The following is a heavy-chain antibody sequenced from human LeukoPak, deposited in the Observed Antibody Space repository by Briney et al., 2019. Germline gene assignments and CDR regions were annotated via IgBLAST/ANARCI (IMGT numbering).Heavy chain of an antibody. CDR2: IYYSGST. CDR1: GGSISSYY. D-gene: IGHD4-17*01. V-gene: IGHV4-59*12. Sequence: SETLSLTCTVSGGSISSYYWSWIRQPPGKGLEWIGYIYYSGSTNYNPSLKSRVTISVDTSKNQFSLKLSSVTAADTAVYYCARASTVLIDYWGQGTLVTVSS. J-gene: IGHJ4*02. CDR3: ARASTVLIDY.